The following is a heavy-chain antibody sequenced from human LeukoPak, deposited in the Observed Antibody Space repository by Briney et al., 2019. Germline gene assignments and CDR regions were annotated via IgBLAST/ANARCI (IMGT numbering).Heavy chain of an antibody. Sequence: PGGSLRLSCAASGFTFSNYAMHWVRQAPGKGLEWVAVISYDGSSKYSADSVKGRFTISRDHSKNTLDLQMNSLRGEDTAVYYCVRDSTDGVIPRELHPPFDYWGQGVLVTVSS. CDR1: GFTFSNYA. V-gene: IGHV3-30*04. J-gene: IGHJ4*02. D-gene: IGHD1-7*01. CDR2: ISYDGSSK. CDR3: VRDSTDGVIPRELHPPFDY.